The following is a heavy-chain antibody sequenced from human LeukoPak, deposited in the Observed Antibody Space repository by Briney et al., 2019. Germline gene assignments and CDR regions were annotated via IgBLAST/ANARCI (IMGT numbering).Heavy chain of an antibody. J-gene: IGHJ4*02. CDR3: ARDRRYFGTRPPYYFDY. Sequence: GASVKVSCKASGYTFTGYYLHWVRQAPGQGLEWMGWINPNSGGKNYAQKFQGRVTVTRDTSINTAYMELSRLRSDDTAVYYCARDRRYFGTRPPYYFDYWGQGSLVTVSS. V-gene: IGHV1-2*02. D-gene: IGHD3-9*01. CDR1: GYTFTGYY. CDR2: INPNSGGK.